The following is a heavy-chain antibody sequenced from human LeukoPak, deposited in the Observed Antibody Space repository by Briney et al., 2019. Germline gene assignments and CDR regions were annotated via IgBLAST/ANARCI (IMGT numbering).Heavy chain of an antibody. CDR1: GFTFSSYA. V-gene: IGHV3-23*01. J-gene: IGHJ4*02. CDR2: ISGSGGST. D-gene: IGHD6-19*01. CDR3: AKFKGQWLVLGIVDY. Sequence: GGSLRLSCAASGFTFSSYAMSWVRQAPGKGLEWVSAISGSGGSTYYADSVKGRFTLSRDNSKNTLYLQMNSLRAEDTAVYYCAKFKGQWLVLGIVDYWGQGTLVTVSS.